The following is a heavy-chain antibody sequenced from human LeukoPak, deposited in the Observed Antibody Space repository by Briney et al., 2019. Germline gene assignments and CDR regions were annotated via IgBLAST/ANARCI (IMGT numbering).Heavy chain of an antibody. Sequence: PSETLSLTCTVSGGSISSSSYYWGWIRQPPGKGLEWIGSIYYSGSTYYNPSLKSRVTISVDTSKNQFSLKLSSVTAADTAVYYCARVKESGATDAFDIWGQGTMVTVSS. D-gene: IGHD1-26*01. CDR2: IYYSGST. CDR3: ARVKESGATDAFDI. CDR1: GGSISSSSYY. V-gene: IGHV4-39*07. J-gene: IGHJ3*02.